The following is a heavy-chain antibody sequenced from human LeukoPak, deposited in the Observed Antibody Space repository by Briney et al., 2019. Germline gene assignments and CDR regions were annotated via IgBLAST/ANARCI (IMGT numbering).Heavy chain of an antibody. D-gene: IGHD2-15*01. J-gene: IGHJ4*02. CDR2: IYYSGST. CDR1: GGSISYYY. Sequence: SETLSLTCTVSGGSISYYYWSWIRQPPGKGLEWIGYIYYSGSTNYNPSLKGRVTISVDTSKNQFSLKLSSVTAADTAVYYCARGYCSGGSCYSVPYDYWGQGILVTVSS. V-gene: IGHV4-59*01. CDR3: ARGYCSGGSCYSVPYDY.